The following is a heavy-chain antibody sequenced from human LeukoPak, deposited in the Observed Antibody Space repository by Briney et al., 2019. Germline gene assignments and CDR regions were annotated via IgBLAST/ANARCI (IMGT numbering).Heavy chain of an antibody. D-gene: IGHD3-22*01. CDR2: INPSGGST. CDR1: GYTFTSYY. J-gene: IGHJ4*02. Sequence: ASVKVSCKASGYTFTSYYMHWVRQAPGQGLEWMGIINPSGGSTSYAQKFQGRVTMTRDTSISTAYMELSRLRSDDTAVYYCARDWSFYYDSSGYSIDYWGQGTLVTVSS. V-gene: IGHV1-46*01. CDR3: ARDWSFYYDSSGYSIDY.